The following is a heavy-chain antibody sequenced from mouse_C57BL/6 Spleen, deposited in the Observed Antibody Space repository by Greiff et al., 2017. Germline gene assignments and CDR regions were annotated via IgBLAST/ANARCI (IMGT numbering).Heavy chain of an antibody. Sequence: QVQLQQPGAELVRPGSSVKLSCQASGYTFTSYWMDWVTQRPGQGLEWIGNIYPSDSETHYNQKFKDKATLTVDKSTSTAYMQLISLTSEDTAVYYCAGTGRGAWFAYWGQGTLVTVSA. CDR1: GYTFTSYW. CDR2: IYPSDSET. J-gene: IGHJ3*01. CDR3: AGTGRGAWFAY. D-gene: IGHD4-1*01. V-gene: IGHV1-61*01.